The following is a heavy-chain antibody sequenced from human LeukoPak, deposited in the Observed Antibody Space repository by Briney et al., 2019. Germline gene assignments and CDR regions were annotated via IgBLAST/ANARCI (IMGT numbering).Heavy chain of an antibody. CDR2: ISAYNGKT. Sequence: GASVKVSCKASGYTFTSYGISWVRQAPGQGLEWMGWISAYNGKTNYAQKLQGRVTMTTDTSTSTAYMELRSLRSDDTAVYYCARNTGSGSYPYYYYYMDVWGKGTTVTVSS. D-gene: IGHD3-10*01. CDR3: ARNTGSGSYPYYYYYMDV. J-gene: IGHJ6*03. CDR1: GYTFTSYG. V-gene: IGHV1-18*01.